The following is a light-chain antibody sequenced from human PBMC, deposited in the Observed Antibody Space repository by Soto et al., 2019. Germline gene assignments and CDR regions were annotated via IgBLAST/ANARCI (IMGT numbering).Light chain of an antibody. CDR3: QSYDSSLSTDV. CDR1: SSNIGAGYD. J-gene: IGLJ1*01. V-gene: IGLV1-40*01. Sequence: QSVLTQPPSVSGAPGQRVTISCTGSSSNIGAGYDVHWYQQLPGPAPKLLIYGNSNRPSGVPDRFSGSKSGTSASLAITGLQAEDEADYYCQSYDSSLSTDVFGTGTKVTVL. CDR2: GNS.